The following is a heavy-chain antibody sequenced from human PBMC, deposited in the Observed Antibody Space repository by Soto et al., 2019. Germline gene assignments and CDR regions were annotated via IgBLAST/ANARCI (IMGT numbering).Heavy chain of an antibody. J-gene: IGHJ4*02. D-gene: IGHD1-26*01. V-gene: IGHV3-74*01. CDR1: GFIFKMYY. CDR2: INDEGNNA. Sequence: EVQLVQSGAGLIQPGGALSLSCEASGFIFKMYYLHWVPQTPGKGPLWVARINDEGNNATYADSVKGCFTISRDHAKNTLYPEMNGLRVEDTGLYYCTRGPRVSSIGTGAYWGQGGLVTVS. CDR3: TRGPRVSSIGTGAY.